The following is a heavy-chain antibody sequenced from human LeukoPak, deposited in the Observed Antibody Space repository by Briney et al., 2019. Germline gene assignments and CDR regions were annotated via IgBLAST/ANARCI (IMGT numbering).Heavy chain of an antibody. CDR1: GFTFSNSW. V-gene: IGHV3-7*01. D-gene: IGHD1-26*01. Sequence: GGSLRLSCAASGFTFSNSWMAWVRQAPGKGLEWVANIKQDGSTKHYADSLKDRFTISRDNPKNLLYVQMYSLRADDTAVYYCARDTDGSLDYWGQGILVTVAS. CDR2: IKQDGSTK. CDR3: ARDTDGSLDY. J-gene: IGHJ4*02.